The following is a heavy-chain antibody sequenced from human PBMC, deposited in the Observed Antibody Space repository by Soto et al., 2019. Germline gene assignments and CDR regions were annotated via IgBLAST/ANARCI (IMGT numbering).Heavy chain of an antibody. D-gene: IGHD1-26*01. J-gene: IGHJ6*02. CDR2: ISYDGSNK. CDR1: GFTFSSYA. Sequence: GGSLRLSCAASGFTFSSYAMHWVRQAPGKGLEWVAVISYDGSNKYYADSVKGRFTISRDNSKNTLYLQMNSLRAEDTAVYYCARDTVGATGRYYYYYGMDVWGQGTTVTVSS. V-gene: IGHV3-30-3*01. CDR3: ARDTVGATGRYYYYYGMDV.